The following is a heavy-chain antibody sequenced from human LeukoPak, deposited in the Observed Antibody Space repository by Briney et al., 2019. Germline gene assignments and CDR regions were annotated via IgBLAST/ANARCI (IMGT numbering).Heavy chain of an antibody. CDR3: ARGSPLVYYGSGSYYNALGY. V-gene: IGHV1-46*01. J-gene: IGHJ4*02. CDR1: GYTFTSYY. CDR2: INPSVGST. Sequence: ASAKVSCKASGYTFTSYYMHWVRQAPGQGLEWMGIINPSVGSTSYAQKFQGRVTMTKDTSTSTVYMDLSSLSSEDTTVYYCARGSPLVYYGSGSYYNALGYWGQGTLVTVSS. D-gene: IGHD3-10*01.